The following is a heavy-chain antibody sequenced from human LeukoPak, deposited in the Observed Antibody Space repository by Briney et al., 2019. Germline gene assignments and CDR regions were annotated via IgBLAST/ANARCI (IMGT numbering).Heavy chain of an antibody. Sequence: PSETLSLTRTVSGGSISSYYWSWIRLPPGKGLEWSGYIYYSGSTNYNPSLESRVTISVDTSENQFSLKLSSVTAAVTAVYYCARRGFRRIAAAGNAFDIWGQGTMVTVSS. CDR1: GGSISSYY. CDR2: IYYSGST. J-gene: IGHJ3*02. D-gene: IGHD6-13*01. CDR3: ARRGFRRIAAAGNAFDI. V-gene: IGHV4-59*08.